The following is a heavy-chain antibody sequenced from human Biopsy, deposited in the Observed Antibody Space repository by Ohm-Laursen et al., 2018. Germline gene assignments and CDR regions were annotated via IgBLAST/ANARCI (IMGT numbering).Heavy chain of an antibody. J-gene: IGHJ2*01. D-gene: IGHD3-22*01. CDR3: TRFPLGAYDSSGSYRAVENWYFDL. CDR1: GGTLTKYA. V-gene: IGHV1-69*06. Sequence: GRSVNASCKVSGGTLTKYAISWVREAPGKGVGGVGGIITSINTANYATKFQGRVTITADKSTTTAYMELSSLRSEDTAIYYCTRFPLGAYDSSGSYRAVENWYFDLWGRGTLVTVSS. CDR2: IITSINTA.